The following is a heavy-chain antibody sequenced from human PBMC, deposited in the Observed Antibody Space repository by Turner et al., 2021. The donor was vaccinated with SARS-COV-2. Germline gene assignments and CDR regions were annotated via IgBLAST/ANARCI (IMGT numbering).Heavy chain of an antibody. CDR3: ASRLITMIVVVKDLSAFDI. J-gene: IGHJ3*02. V-gene: IGHV4-59*08. Sequence: QVQLQESGPGLVKPTETLSLTCTVSGASISSYYWSWIRQPPGKGLEWIGYIYYSGSTNYNPSLKSRVTISVDTSKNQYSRKQSSVTAADTAVYYCASRLITMIVVVKDLSAFDIWGQGTMVTVSS. D-gene: IGHD3-22*01. CDR2: IYYSGST. CDR1: GASISSYY.